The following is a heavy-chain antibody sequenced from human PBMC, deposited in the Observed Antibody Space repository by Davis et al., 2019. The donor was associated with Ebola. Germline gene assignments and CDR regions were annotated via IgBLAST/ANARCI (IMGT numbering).Heavy chain of an antibody. J-gene: IGHJ5*01. CDR3: ARVNAVTGYSRFDS. Sequence: PGGSLRLSCAASGFTFSTYSMSWVRQAPGKGLEWVSSISSDSDYIYYADSAKGRFTISRDNAKNSLYLRLNSLRAEDTALYHCARVNAVTGYSRFDSWGQGTLVTVSS. V-gene: IGHV3-21*04. CDR2: ISSDSDYI. CDR1: GFTFSTYS. D-gene: IGHD3-9*01.